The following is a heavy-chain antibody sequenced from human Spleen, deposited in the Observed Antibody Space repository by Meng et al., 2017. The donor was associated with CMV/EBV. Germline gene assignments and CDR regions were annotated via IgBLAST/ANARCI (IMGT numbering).Heavy chain of an antibody. Sequence: SGYNFDSYGITWVRQAPGQGLEWVGWISAENGDTDYGQKFQGRVTVTADTFTNTAYMEMRSLRSDDSAMYYCARAGAAVTTHFDFWGQGTLVTVSS. D-gene: IGHD4-17*01. V-gene: IGHV1-18*01. CDR1: GYNFDSYG. CDR2: ISAENGDT. J-gene: IGHJ4*02. CDR3: ARAGAAVTTHFDF.